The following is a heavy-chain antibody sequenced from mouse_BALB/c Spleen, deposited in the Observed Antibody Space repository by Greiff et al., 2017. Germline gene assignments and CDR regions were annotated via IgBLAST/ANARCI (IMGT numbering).Heavy chain of an antibody. D-gene: IGHD4-1*01. CDR2: INPGSGGT. V-gene: IGHV1-54*03. J-gene: IGHJ4*01. CDR1: GYAFTNYL. Sequence: VQLQQSGAELVRPGTSVKVSCKASGYAFTNYLIEWVKQRPGQGLEWIGVINPGSGGTNYNEKFKGKATLTADKSSSTAYMQLSSLTSDDSAVYFCALGRRGYAMDYWGQGTSVTVSS. CDR3: ALGRRGYAMDY.